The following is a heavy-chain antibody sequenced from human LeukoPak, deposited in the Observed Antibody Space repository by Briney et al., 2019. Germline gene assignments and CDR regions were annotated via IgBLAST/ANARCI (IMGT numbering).Heavy chain of an antibody. V-gene: IGHV3-21*04. CDR2: ISSSSSYI. CDR3: ARESQMATIWGGFDY. Sequence: GSLRLSCAASGFTFSNYAMSWVRQAPGKGLEWVSSISSSSSYIYYADSVKGRFTISRDNAKNSLYLQMNSLRAEDTALYYCARESQMATIWGGFDYWGQGTLVTVSS. J-gene: IGHJ4*02. D-gene: IGHD5-24*01. CDR1: GFTFSNYA.